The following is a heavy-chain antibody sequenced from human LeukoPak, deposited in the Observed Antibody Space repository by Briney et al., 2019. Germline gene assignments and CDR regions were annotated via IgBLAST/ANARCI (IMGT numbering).Heavy chain of an antibody. V-gene: IGHV4-59*01. D-gene: IGHD3-16*01. CDR1: GGSFSGYY. CDR3: ARGQWGADY. CDR2: IYYSWST. Sequence: SETLSLTCAVYGGSFSGYYWSWIRQPPGKGLEWIGYIYYSWSTNHNPSLKGRVTISVATCKYQFSLELSSVTAADTGVYYCARGQWGADYWGQGTLVTVSS. J-gene: IGHJ4*02.